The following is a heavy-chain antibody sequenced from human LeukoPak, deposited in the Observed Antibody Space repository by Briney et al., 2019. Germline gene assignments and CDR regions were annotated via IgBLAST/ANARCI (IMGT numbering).Heavy chain of an antibody. CDR1: GYTFTNYH. V-gene: IGHV1-46*01. J-gene: IGHJ4*02. CDR3: ARGTYCGGDCYSLGGNYYFDY. Sequence: ASVKVSCKASGYTFTNYHMHWVRQAPGQGLEWMGIIKPSGGSTNYAQKFQGRVTMTRDTSTSTVYMELSSLRSEDPAVYYCARGTYCGGDCYSLGGNYYFDYWGQGTLVTVSS. CDR2: IKPSGGST. D-gene: IGHD2-21*02.